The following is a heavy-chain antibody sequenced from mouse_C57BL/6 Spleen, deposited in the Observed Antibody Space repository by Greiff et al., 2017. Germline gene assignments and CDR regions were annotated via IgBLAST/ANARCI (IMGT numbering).Heavy chain of an antibody. CDR3: AGTYHYYAMDY. V-gene: IGHV1-39*01. D-gene: IGHD5-1*01. CDR2: INPNYGTT. Sequence: EVQLQQSGPELVQPGASVKISCKASGYSFTDYNMNWVKQSNGQSLEWIGVINPNYGTTSYNQKFTGKATLTVDQSSRTAYMQRNGLRSDDAAVYYCAGTYHYYAMDYWGQGTSVTVSS. J-gene: IGHJ4*01. CDR1: GYSFTDYN.